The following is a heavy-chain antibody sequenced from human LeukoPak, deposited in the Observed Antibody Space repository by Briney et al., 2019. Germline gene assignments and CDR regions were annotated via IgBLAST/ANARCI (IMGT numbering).Heavy chain of an antibody. CDR1: GYTFTSYY. CDR2: INVSGGGT. J-gene: IGHJ6*02. V-gene: IGHV1-46*01. CDR3: ARDVYGLDV. Sequence: ASVKVSCKASGYTFTSYYIHWVRQAPGQGLEWMGVINVSGGGTTYAQRFQGRVTMTRDTSTSTVYMELSSLRSDDTAVYYCARDVYGLDVWGQGITVTVSS.